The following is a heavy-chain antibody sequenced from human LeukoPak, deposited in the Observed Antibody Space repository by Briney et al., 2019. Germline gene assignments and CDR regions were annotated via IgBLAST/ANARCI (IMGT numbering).Heavy chain of an antibody. D-gene: IGHD2-2*01. CDR1: GFTFSRYW. V-gene: IGHV3-7*01. CDR3: TRDASRGFDY. Sequence: GGSLRLSCAASGFTFSRYWMTWVRDAPGKGVEWVGNIKDDGRQKYYVDSVKGRFTISRDNAKESVYLQMDSLRAEDTAVYYCTRDASRGFDYWGQGILVTVSS. CDR2: IKDDGRQK. J-gene: IGHJ4*02.